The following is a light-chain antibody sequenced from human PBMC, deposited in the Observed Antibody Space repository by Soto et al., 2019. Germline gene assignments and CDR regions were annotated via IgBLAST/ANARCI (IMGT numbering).Light chain of an antibody. CDR1: QSVSSNS. V-gene: IGKV3-20*01. CDR2: GAS. CDR3: QVYITSPYT. Sequence: EIVLTQSPGTLSLSPGERATLRCRASQSVSSNSLAWYQQKPGQAPRLLIHGASNRATGIPDRFSGSGSGTDFTLTVSRLEPEDFAVYYCQVYITSPYTFGQGTKLEI. J-gene: IGKJ2*01.